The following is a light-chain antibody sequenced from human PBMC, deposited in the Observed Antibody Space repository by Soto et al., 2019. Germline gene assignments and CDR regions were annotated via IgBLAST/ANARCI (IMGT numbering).Light chain of an antibody. V-gene: IGLV2-14*03. CDR1: SSDVGGYNY. J-gene: IGLJ2*01. Sequence: QSVLTQPASVSGSPGQSITISCTGTSSDVGGYNYVSWYQQHPGKVPKHMIYEVFRRPSGISDRFSGFKSGNTASLTISGRQAEDGADYYCCSYTTTSTFVFGGGTKVTVL. CDR3: CSYTTTSTFV. CDR2: EVF.